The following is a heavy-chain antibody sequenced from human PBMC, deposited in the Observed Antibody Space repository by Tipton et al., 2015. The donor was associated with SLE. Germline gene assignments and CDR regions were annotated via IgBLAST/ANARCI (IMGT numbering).Heavy chain of an antibody. Sequence: TLSLTCTVSGDSISNYYWNWIRQPPAKGLEWIGYIYSSGSTSYNPSLKSRLTMSIDTSKNQFSLKMRSVTAADTAVYFCARRIPHHYYFDLWGRGTLVTVSS. CDR1: GDSISNYY. D-gene: IGHD1-26*01. CDR2: IYSSGST. J-gene: IGHJ2*01. V-gene: IGHV4-59*08. CDR3: ARRIPHHYYFDL.